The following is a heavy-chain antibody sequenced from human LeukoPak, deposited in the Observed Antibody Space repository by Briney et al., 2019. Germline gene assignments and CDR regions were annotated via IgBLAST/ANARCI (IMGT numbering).Heavy chain of an antibody. J-gene: IGHJ3*02. Sequence: GGSLRLSCAASGITVSSNYMSWVRQAPGKGLECVSLIYGGGGTYHADSVKGRFTISRDNSKNTLCLQMNNVRGEDTAVYYCARPHSSSWNHAFDIWGQGTVVAVSS. D-gene: IGHD6-13*01. CDR1: GITVSSNY. CDR3: ARPHSSSWNHAFDI. V-gene: IGHV3-53*01. CDR2: IYGGGGT.